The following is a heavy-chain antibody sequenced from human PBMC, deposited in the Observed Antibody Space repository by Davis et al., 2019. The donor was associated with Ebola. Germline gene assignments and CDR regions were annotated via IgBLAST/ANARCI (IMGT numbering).Heavy chain of an antibody. CDR3: ARSTGLTD. CDR1: GFTFSSYA. V-gene: IGHV3-30*04. J-gene: IGHJ4*02. CDR2: LSYDGSNK. D-gene: IGHD3-9*01. Sequence: GGSLRLSCAASGFTFSSYAMHWVRQAPGKGLEWVAVLSYDGSNKYYADSVKGRFTISRDNSKNTLYLQMNSLRAEDTAVYYCARSTGLTDWGQGTLVTVSS.